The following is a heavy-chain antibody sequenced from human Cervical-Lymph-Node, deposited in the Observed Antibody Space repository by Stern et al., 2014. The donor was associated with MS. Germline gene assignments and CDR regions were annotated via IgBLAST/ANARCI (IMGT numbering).Heavy chain of an antibody. Sequence: VQLVESGGRVVQPGRSLRLSCAASGFTFSAYALHWVRQAPGKGLEWVAVMSSDGIDKSYADSVRGRFTISRDTSKNTLYLDMNTLRPEDTAVYYCARDPGVGVQKWFDYWGQGTLVTVSS. V-gene: IGHV3-30*04. CDR3: ARDPGVGVQKWFDY. D-gene: IGHD1-1*01. J-gene: IGHJ5*01. CDR2: MSSDGIDK. CDR1: GFTFSAYA.